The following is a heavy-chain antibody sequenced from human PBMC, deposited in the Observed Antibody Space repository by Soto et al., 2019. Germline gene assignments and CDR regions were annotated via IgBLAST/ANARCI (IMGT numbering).Heavy chain of an antibody. V-gene: IGHV3-66*01. CDR1: GFTVSSNY. CDR3: ARSGRITIFTFDY. Sequence: GGSLRLSCAASGFTVSSNYMSWVRQAPGKGLEWVSVIYSGGSTYYADSVKGRFTISRDNSKNTLYLQMNSLRAEDTAVYYCARSGRITIFTFDYWGQGTLVTVSS. J-gene: IGHJ4*02. D-gene: IGHD3-9*01. CDR2: IYSGGST.